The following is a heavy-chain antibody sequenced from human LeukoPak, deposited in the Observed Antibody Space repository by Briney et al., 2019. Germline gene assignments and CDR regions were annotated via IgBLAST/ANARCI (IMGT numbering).Heavy chain of an antibody. J-gene: IGHJ5*02. D-gene: IGHD4-17*01. CDR3: ARDVHGDYGSGWFDP. Sequence: SVKVSCKTSGGTFTNSAISWVRQAPGQGLEWLGGIMPLFGTAGYAQKFQGRVTITKDESTRTVYLELTSLTSDDTAVYYCARDVHGDYGSGWFDPWGQGTLVSVSS. CDR1: GGTFTNSA. CDR2: IMPLFGTA. V-gene: IGHV1-69*05.